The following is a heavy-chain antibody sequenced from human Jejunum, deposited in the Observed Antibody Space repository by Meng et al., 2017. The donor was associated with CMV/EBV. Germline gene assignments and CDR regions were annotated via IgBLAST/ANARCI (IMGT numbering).Heavy chain of an antibody. Sequence: GLSWVRQAPGQGLEWMGWISVYSGNTDYAQKFQGRVTMTTDTSTNTVYMELRSLKSDDTATYYCARDSSIAVIPEGLSNTFYGMDVWGQGTTVTVSS. D-gene: IGHD2-21*01. J-gene: IGHJ6*02. CDR2: ISVYSGNT. CDR1: G. V-gene: IGHV1-18*04. CDR3: ARDSSIAVIPEGLSNTFYGMDV.